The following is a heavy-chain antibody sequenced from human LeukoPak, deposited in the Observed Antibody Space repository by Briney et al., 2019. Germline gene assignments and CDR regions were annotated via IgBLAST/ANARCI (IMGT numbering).Heavy chain of an antibody. V-gene: IGHV3-23*01. Sequence: PGGSLRPSCAASGFTFSNYMMSWIRHVPGKGLEWVSTITGSGDSTYYADSVKGRFTISRDNSKNTLYLQTNSLRVEDTAVYYCAKRLLKLIDYWGQGTLVTVSS. CDR3: AKRLLKLIDY. CDR2: ITGSGDST. D-gene: IGHD2-15*01. CDR1: GFTFSNYM. J-gene: IGHJ4*02.